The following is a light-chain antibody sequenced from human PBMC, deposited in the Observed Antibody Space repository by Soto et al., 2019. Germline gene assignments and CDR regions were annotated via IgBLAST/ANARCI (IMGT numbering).Light chain of an antibody. V-gene: IGKV1-5*03. CDR1: QSIINW. J-gene: IGKJ1*01. CDR2: KAS. CDR3: QHYNSYSEA. Sequence: DIQMTQSPSTLSASLGDRVTITCRASQSIINWLGWYQQKPGKAPKLLIYKASSLESGVPSRFSGSGSGTDFTLTISSLQPDDFATYYCQHYNSYSEAFGQGTKVDIK.